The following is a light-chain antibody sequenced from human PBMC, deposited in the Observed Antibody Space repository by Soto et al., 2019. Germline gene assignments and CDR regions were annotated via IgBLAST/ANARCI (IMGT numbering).Light chain of an antibody. V-gene: IGKV1-5*03. Sequence: DIQLTQAPSSLSASVGDRGTITCRASQSVDTWLAWYQQKPGKAPNLLISRASTLKSGVPSRFSGSGSGTEFILTINNLHPDDFATYYCQQYRHYSRTFGQGTKVEI. CDR1: QSVDTW. J-gene: IGKJ1*01. CDR2: RAS. CDR3: QQYRHYSRT.